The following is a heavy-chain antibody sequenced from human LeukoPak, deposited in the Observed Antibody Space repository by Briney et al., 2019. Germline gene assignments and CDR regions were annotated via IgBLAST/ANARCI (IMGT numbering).Heavy chain of an antibody. D-gene: IGHD2-15*01. V-gene: IGHV4-4*07. J-gene: IGHJ4*02. CDR2: MYSSGLT. CDR3: ARVYCGGGNCFHFDY. Sequence: SETLSLTCTISGGSISGYYWSWMRQPAGKGLDWIGRMYSSGLTDYNPSLKRRATMSLDTSKNQFSLKLSSVTAADTAMYYCARVYCGGGNCFHFDYWGQGTLVTVSS. CDR1: GGSISGYY.